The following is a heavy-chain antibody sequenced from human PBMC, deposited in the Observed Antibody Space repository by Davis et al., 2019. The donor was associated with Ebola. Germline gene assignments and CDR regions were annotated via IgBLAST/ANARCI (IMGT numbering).Heavy chain of an antibody. Sequence: ASVKVSCKASGYTFTSYDITWVRQATGQGLEWMAWISAYNGHTNYAQKFQGRLTLTTDTSTSTVYMELRSLRSDDTAVYFCASTTSMESTHFYYYALDVWGQGTTVTVSS. CDR2: ISAYNGHT. CDR3: ASTTSMESTHFYYYALDV. V-gene: IGHV1-18*01. D-gene: IGHD1-1*01. CDR1: GYTFTSYD. J-gene: IGHJ6*02.